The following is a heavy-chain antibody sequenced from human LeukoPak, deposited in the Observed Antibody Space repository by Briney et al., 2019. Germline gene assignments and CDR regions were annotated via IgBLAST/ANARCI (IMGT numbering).Heavy chain of an antibody. CDR3: VRDGGVSGYDLLDY. CDR2: INQDGSEE. J-gene: IGHJ4*02. V-gene: IGHV3-7*01. Sequence: GGSLRLSCAASGFTFSNYWMTWVRQAPGKGLEWVAHINQDGSEEHYMDSVKARFTISRDNAKNSLSLQMDSLRAEDTAVYYCVRDGGVSGYDLLDYWGQGTVVTVSS. CDR1: GFTFSNYW. D-gene: IGHD5-12*01.